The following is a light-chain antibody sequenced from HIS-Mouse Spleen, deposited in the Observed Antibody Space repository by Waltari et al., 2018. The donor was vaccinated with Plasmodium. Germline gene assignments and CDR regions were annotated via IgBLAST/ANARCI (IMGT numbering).Light chain of an antibody. V-gene: IGLV3-21*02. CDR1: NIGSKS. J-gene: IGLJ1*01. CDR2: DDS. CDR3: QVWDSSSDHYV. Sequence: SYVLTQPPSVSVAPGQTARITCGGTNIGSKSVHWYQQKPGQAPVLVVYDDSDRPSGIPERLSGSNSGNTATLTISRVEAGDEADYYCQVWDSSSDHYVFGTGTKVTVL.